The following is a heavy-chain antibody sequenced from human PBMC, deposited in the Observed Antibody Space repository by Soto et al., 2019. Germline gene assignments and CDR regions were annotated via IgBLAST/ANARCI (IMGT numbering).Heavy chain of an antibody. CDR2: IFPSGTT. CDR3: ARSREFDY. Sequence: PSDRLALRCASCGASVQFGGDAVSWIRQPPGKGLEWIGYIFPSGTTYYNPSLKSRVTISIDVSKNQFSLSLRSLTAAETAVDYCARSREFDYWSQGTLVTVTS. CDR1: GASVQFGGDA. J-gene: IGHJ4*02. V-gene: IGHV4-30-2*01.